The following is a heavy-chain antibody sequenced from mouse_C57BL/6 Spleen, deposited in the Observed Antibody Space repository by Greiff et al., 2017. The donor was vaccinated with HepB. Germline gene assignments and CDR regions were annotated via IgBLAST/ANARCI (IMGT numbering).Heavy chain of an antibody. CDR1: GYTFTSYW. CDR3: ARGRFTTVVAPYFDY. J-gene: IGHJ2*01. CDR2: IDPNSGGT. Sequence: VKLQQPGAELVKPGASVKLSCKASGYTFTSYWMHWVKQRPGRGLEWIGRIDPNSGGTKYNEKFKSKATLTVDKPSSTAYMQLSSLTSEDSAVYYCARGRFTTVVAPYFDYWGQGTTLTVSS. V-gene: IGHV1-72*01. D-gene: IGHD1-1*01.